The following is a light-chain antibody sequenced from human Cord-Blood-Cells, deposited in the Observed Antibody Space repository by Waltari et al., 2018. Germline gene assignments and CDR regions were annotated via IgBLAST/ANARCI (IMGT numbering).Light chain of an antibody. Sequence: QSVLTQPPSASGTPGQRVTISCSGSSSNIGSNYVYWYQQLPGTAPKLLIYRNNTRPSGVPDRFPGSKSGTSASLAISGLRSEDEADYYCAAWDDSLSGFYVFGTGTKVTVL. CDR3: AAWDDSLSGFYV. J-gene: IGLJ1*01. CDR1: SSNIGSNY. CDR2: RNN. V-gene: IGLV1-47*01.